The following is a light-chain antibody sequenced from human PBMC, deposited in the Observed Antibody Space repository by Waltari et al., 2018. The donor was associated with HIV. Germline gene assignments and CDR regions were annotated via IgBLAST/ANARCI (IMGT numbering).Light chain of an antibody. CDR3: QQYINPPYT. CDR1: RSLSGH. CDR2: GAS. Sequence: EILMTQSPLTLSVSPGNTASLPCRASRSLSGHLAWYQQKPGQAPRLLISGASSRATDIPARFSGTWSGTDYTLTISNLQSDDSAVYYCQQYINPPYTFGQGTKVEVK. V-gene: IGKV3-15*01. J-gene: IGKJ2*01.